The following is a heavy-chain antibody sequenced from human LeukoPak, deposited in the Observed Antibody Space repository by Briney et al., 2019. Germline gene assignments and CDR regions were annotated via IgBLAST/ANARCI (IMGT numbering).Heavy chain of an antibody. V-gene: IGHV3-48*03. Sequence: PGGSLRLSCAASGSTFSSYEMNWVRQAPGKGLEWVSYISSSGSTIYYADSVKGRFTISRDNAKNSLYLQMISLRAEDTAVYYCAELGITMIGGVWGKGTTVTISS. CDR1: GSTFSSYE. CDR3: AELGITMIGGV. D-gene: IGHD3-10*02. CDR2: ISSSGSTI. J-gene: IGHJ6*04.